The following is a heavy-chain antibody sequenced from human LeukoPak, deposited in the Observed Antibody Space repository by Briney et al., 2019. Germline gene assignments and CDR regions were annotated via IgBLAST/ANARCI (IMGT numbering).Heavy chain of an antibody. D-gene: IGHD1-26*01. Sequence: PSQTLSLTCTVSGGSISSADYYWSWIRQPPGKGLEWIGYIYYSGSTNYNPSLKSRVTISVDTSKNQFSLKLSSVTAADTAVYYCARLGGATTRGEDYFDYWGQGTLVTVSS. CDR3: ARLGGATTRGEDYFDY. CDR1: GGSISSADYY. J-gene: IGHJ4*02. V-gene: IGHV4-30-4*08. CDR2: IYYSGST.